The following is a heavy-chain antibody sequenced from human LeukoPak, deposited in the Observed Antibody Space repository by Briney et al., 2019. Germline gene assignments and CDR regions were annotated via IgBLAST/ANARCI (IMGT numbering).Heavy chain of an antibody. J-gene: IGHJ5*02. V-gene: IGHV3-66*04. Sequence: PGGSLRLSCAASGFSVSSNYMSWVRQAPGKGLEWVSVIYSGGSTYYADSVKGRFTISRDNSKNTLYLQMNTLRAEDTAVYYCARQMTTGSEFDPWGQGTLVTVSS. CDR1: GFSVSSNY. CDR2: IYSGGST. D-gene: IGHD4-17*01. CDR3: ARQMTTGSEFDP.